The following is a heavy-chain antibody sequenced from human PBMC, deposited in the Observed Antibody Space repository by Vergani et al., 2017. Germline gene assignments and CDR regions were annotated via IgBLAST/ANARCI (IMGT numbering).Heavy chain of an antibody. V-gene: IGHV3-74*03. Sequence: DVHLAESGGGFFQPGGSLRLSCSASGFSFNSYWMHWVRQVPGKGLLWVSRIKSDGSITAYADSVKGRFTISRDNAQNTLYLQMNSLRAEDTAVYYCAKDTYCSSTSCYTVDYWGQGTLVTVSS. CDR1: GFSFNSYW. CDR3: AKDTYCSSTSCYTVDY. D-gene: IGHD2-2*02. CDR2: IKSDGSIT. J-gene: IGHJ4*02.